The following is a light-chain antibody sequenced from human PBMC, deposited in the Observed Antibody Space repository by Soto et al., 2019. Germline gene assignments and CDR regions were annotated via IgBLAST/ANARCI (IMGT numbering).Light chain of an antibody. CDR2: EVS. CDR1: SSDACGYTY. J-gene: IGLJ2*01. CDR3: SSYTSSSTLVV. Sequence: QSALTQPASVSGSPGQSITISCTGTSSDACGYTYVSWYQQHPGKAPKLMIYEVSNRPSGVSNRFSGSKSGNTASLTISGLQAEDEADYYCSSYTSSSTLVVFGGGTKLTVL. V-gene: IGLV2-14*01.